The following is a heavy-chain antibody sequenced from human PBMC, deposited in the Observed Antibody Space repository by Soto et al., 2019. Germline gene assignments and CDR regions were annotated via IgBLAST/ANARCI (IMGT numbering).Heavy chain of an antibody. CDR3: ANDPLWGQLLEYGYIDQ. CDR2: ISNTGLTT. Sequence: EVQLLESGGGLVQPGGSLRLSCAASGLTFSSYAMSWVRPAPGRGLEWVAGISNTGLTTHYADSVKGRFTISRDNSKRTVYLKMHSLRVGDKAVYFCANDPLWGQLLEYGYIDQWSHGNMVTVSS. J-gene: IGHJ5*02. V-gene: IGHV3-23*01. D-gene: IGHD6-19*01. CDR1: GLTFSSYA.